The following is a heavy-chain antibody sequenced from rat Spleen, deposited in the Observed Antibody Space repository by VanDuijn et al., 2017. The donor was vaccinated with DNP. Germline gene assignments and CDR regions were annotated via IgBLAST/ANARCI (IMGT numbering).Heavy chain of an antibody. Sequence: EVQLVESGGDLTQPGRSLKLSCAASGFTFDDDNMAWVRQAPKKGLEWVATINFDGSNTFYRDSVKGRFTISRDNAKSILYLHMDSLRSEDTATYYCARLDRGGAYWGRGTSVTVSS. CDR1: GFTFDDDN. CDR3: ARLDRGGAY. D-gene: IGHD4-3*01. J-gene: IGHJ4*01. CDR2: INFDGSNT. V-gene: IGHV5-7*01.